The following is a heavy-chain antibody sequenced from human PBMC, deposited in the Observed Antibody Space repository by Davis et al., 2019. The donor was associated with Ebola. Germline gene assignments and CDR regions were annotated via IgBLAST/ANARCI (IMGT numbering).Heavy chain of an antibody. Sequence: GGSLRLSCAASGFTVSSNYMSWVRQAPGKGLEWVSVIYSGGSTYYADSVKGRFTISRDNSKNTLYLQMNSLRAEDTAVYYCARDLMHIVGAVYYYYGMDVWGQGTTVTVSS. CDR2: IYSGGST. V-gene: IGHV3-66*01. CDR3: ARDLMHIVGAVYYYYGMDV. CDR1: GFTVSSNY. D-gene: IGHD1-26*01. J-gene: IGHJ6*02.